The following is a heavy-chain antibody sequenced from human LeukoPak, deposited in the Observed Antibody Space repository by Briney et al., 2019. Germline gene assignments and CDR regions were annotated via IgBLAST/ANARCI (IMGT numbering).Heavy chain of an antibody. D-gene: IGHD1-26*01. CDR1: GFTFSSYW. J-gene: IGHJ3*01. CDR2: VKSDGSST. CDR3: ARSGSPPEALGDTFDV. V-gene: IGHV3-74*01. Sequence: GGSLRLSCAASGFTFSSYWMHWVRQAPGKGLVWVSRVKSDGSSTNYADSVKGRFTVSRDNAKNTLILQMNSLRAEDTAVYYCARSGSPPEALGDTFDVWGHGTLVTVSS.